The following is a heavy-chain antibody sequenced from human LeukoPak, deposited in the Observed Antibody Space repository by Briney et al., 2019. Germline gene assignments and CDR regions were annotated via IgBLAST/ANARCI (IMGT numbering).Heavy chain of an antibody. Sequence: ASVKVSCKASGYTFTSYGISWVRQAPGQGLEWMGWISAYNGNTNYAQKLQGSVTMTTDTSTSTAYMELRSLRSDDTAVYYCARVRRYCSGGSCYFDYWGQGTLVTVSS. D-gene: IGHD2-15*01. V-gene: IGHV1-18*01. J-gene: IGHJ4*02. CDR1: GYTFTSYG. CDR3: ARVRRYCSGGSCYFDY. CDR2: ISAYNGNT.